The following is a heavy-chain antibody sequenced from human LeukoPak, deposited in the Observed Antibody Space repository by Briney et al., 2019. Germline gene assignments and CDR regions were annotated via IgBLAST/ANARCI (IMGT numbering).Heavy chain of an antibody. CDR1: GDSFTTYY. Sequence: PSETLSLTCSVPGDSFTTYYWSWIRQAPGKGLEWIGYVSPDGTTNYTPSLRSRVIMSVDTANNTISLRLTSVTAADTAIYYCARLDCYDVVGCYNHWGRGTQVTVS. J-gene: IGHJ5*02. D-gene: IGHD3/OR15-3a*01. V-gene: IGHV4-4*08. CDR3: ARLDCYDVVGCYNH. CDR2: VSPDGTT.